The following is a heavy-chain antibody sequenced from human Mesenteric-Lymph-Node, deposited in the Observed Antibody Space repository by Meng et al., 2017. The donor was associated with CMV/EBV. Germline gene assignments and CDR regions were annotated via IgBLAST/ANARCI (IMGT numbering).Heavy chain of an antibody. CDR3: ARDQITLVNEAGLGYFRIDP. Sequence: SSCYWGWIRQPPGKWLEWIGSIYYSGSTYYNPSLKSRVTISLDTSMNQFSLRLNSVTAADTAVYYCARDQITLVNEAGLGYFRIDPWGQGTLVTVSS. J-gene: IGHJ5*02. CDR1: SSCY. V-gene: IGHV4-39*07. D-gene: IGHD2-8*01. CDR2: IYYSGST.